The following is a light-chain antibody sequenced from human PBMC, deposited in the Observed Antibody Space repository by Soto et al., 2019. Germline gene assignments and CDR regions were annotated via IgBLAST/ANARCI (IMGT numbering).Light chain of an antibody. J-gene: IGLJ3*02. CDR1: SSDVGGYNF. V-gene: IGLV2-14*01. Sequence: QSALTQPASVSGSPGQSITISCTGTSSDVGGYNFVSWYQQHPGKAHKLMIYEVNNRPSGVSNRFSGSKSGNTASLTISGLQAEDEADYYCSSWTSSTTQVLGGGTKVTVL. CDR2: EVN. CDR3: SSWTSSTTQV.